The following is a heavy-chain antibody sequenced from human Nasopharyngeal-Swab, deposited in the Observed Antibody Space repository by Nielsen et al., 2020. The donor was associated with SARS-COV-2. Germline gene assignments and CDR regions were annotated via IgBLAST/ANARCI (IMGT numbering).Heavy chain of an antibody. Sequence: SETLSLTCTVSGDSISSSVYYWGWIRQSPGKGLEWLGSLIYTGTTYYNRSLKSRVSMSVDTSKNQFSLRLSSVTAADTAVYYCARLRRSFYYYMDVWGKGTTVTVSS. V-gene: IGHV4-39*01. CDR3: ARLRRSFYYYMDV. CDR1: GDSISSSVYY. D-gene: IGHD6-19*01. J-gene: IGHJ6*03. CDR2: LIYTGTT.